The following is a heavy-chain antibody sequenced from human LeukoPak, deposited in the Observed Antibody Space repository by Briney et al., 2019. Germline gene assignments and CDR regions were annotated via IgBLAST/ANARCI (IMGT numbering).Heavy chain of an antibody. CDR3: ARGNRGADCHIAT. J-gene: IGHJ5*02. Sequence: SETLSLTCTVSGDSISSGVYYWSWIRQHPGKGLEWIGYIYYTGTTNYNPSLKSRVTISVDTSKNQFSVTLRSVTAADTAMYYCARGNRGADCHIATWGQGTLVTVSS. CDR1: GDSISSGVYY. CDR2: IYYTGTT. D-gene: IGHD2-21*02. V-gene: IGHV4-61*08.